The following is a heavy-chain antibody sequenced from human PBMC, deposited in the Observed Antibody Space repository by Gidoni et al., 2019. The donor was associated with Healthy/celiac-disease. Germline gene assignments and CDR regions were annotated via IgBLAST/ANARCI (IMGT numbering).Heavy chain of an antibody. CDR3: ARHCSGGSCSRNWFEP. Sequence: QVQLVQSGAEVKKPGSSVKVSCKASGDTFSSYAISWVRQAPGQGLEWMGGIIPIFGTANYAQKFQGRVTITADESTSTAYMELSSLRSEDTAVYYCARHCSGGSCSRNWFEPWGQGNLVTVSS. V-gene: IGHV1-69*01. CDR2: IIPIFGTA. J-gene: IGHJ5*02. D-gene: IGHD2-15*01. CDR1: GDTFSSYA.